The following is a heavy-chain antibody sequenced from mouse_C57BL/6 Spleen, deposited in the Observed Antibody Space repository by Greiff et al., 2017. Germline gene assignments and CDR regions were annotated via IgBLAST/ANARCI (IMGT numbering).Heavy chain of an antibody. Sequence: EVQLVESGPGLVKPSQSLSLTCSVTGYSITSGYYWNWIRQLPGNILEWMGYISYDGSNNYNPPLKNRISITRDTSKNQFFLKLKSVTTEDTATYYCASSLLFFAYWGQGTLVTVSA. D-gene: IGHD2-10*01. CDR2: ISYDGSN. V-gene: IGHV3-6*01. J-gene: IGHJ3*01. CDR1: GYSITSGYY. CDR3: ASSLLFFAY.